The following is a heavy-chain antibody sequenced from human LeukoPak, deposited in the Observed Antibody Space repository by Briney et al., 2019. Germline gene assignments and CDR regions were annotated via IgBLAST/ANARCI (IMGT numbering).Heavy chain of an antibody. J-gene: IGHJ4*02. CDR1: GFTFSSYS. V-gene: IGHV3-21*01. D-gene: IGHD4-11*01. Sequence: PGGSLSLSCIASGFTFSSYSINWVRQAPGKGLEWVSSISSSSSYIYYADSVKGRFTISRDNAKNALYLQMNSLRAEDTAVYYCARGSRDDYSNPPFDYWGQGTLVTVSS. CDR3: ARGSRDDYSNPPFDY. CDR2: ISSSSSYI.